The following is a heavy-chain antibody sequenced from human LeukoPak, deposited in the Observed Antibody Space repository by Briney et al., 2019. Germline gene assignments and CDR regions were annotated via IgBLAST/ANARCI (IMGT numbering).Heavy chain of an antibody. V-gene: IGHV1-69*01. CDR1: GGTFSSYA. J-gene: IGHJ2*01. CDR2: IIPIFGTA. D-gene: IGHD5-18*01. Sequence: SVKVSCKASGGTFSSYAISWVRQAPGQGLEWMGGIIPIFGTANYAQKFQGRVTITADESMSTAYMELSSLRSEDTAVYYCARRAAMDDWYFGLWGRGTLVTVSS. CDR3: ARRAAMDDWYFGL.